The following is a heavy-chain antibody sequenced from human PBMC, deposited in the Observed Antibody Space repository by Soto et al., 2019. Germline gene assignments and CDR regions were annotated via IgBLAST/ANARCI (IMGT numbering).Heavy chain of an antibody. D-gene: IGHD3-3*01. CDR2: IGGSGGGR. CDR3: AKDPWYYDFWTGYYYYYYMDA. J-gene: IGHJ6*03. V-gene: IGHV3-23*01. CDR1: GFTFSSYA. Sequence: EVQLLESGGGLVQPGGSLRLSCAASGFTFSSYAMSWVRQAPGKGLEWVSAIGGSGGGRYYADSVKGRFTISRDNSKNKMYMKMHSLKAEDTAVDYCAKDPWYYDFWTGYYYYYYMDAWGKGTTVTVSS.